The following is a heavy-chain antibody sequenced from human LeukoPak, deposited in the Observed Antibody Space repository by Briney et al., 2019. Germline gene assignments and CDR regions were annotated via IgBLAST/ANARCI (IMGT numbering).Heavy chain of an antibody. V-gene: IGHV4-59*08. CDR2: THYTGST. CDR1: GGSISGYY. Sequence: PSETLSLTCTVSGGSISGYYWGWIRQPPGKGLDWIGFTHYTGSTSYNPSLKSRITTSVDTSKHQFSLKLTSVTAADTAVYYCARLSKGRYFDYFFDYWGQGTLVTVSS. J-gene: IGHJ4*02. CDR3: ARLSKGRYFDYFFDY. D-gene: IGHD3-9*01.